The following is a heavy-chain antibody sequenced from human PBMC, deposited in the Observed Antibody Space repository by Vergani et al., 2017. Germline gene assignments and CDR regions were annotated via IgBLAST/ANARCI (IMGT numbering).Heavy chain of an antibody. CDR2: IRGSGGST. V-gene: IGHV3-23*01. CDR1: GFTFSSYA. D-gene: IGHD6-13*01. CDR3: AKAGSSWYPLYYFDY. Sequence: EVQLLESGGGLVQPGGSLRLSCAASGFTFSSYAMSWVRQAPGTGLEWVSAIRGSGGSTYYADSVKGRFTISRDNSKNTLYLQMNSLRAEDTAVYYCAKAGSSWYPLYYFDYWGQGTLVTVSS. J-gene: IGHJ4*02.